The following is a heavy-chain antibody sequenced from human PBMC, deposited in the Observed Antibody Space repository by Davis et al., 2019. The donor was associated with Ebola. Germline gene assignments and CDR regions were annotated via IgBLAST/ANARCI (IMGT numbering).Heavy chain of an antibody. J-gene: IGHJ6*02. CDR2: MNPNSGNT. CDR3: ARGPFDYSNYVYYYYGMDV. Sequence: ASVKVSCKASGYTFTSYDINWVRQATGQGLEWMGWMNPNSGNTGYAQKFQGRVTITADESTSTAYMELSSLRSEDTAVYYCARGPFDYSNYVYYYYGMDVWGQGTTVTVSS. CDR1: GYTFTSYD. V-gene: IGHV1-8*01. D-gene: IGHD4-11*01.